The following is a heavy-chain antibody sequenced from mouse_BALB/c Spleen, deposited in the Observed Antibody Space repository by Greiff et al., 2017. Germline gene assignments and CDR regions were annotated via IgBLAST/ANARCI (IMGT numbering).Heavy chain of an antibody. J-gene: IGHJ2*01. CDR1: GYTFTSYW. D-gene: IGHD4-1*01. Sequence: VQLQQPGAELVRPGASVKLSCKASGYTFTSYWINWVKQRPGQGLEWIGNIYPSDSYTNYNQKFKDKATLTVDKSSSTAYMQLSSPTSEDSAVYYCTRGANWGPYFDYWGQGTTLTVSS. V-gene: IGHV1-69*02. CDR2: IYPSDSYT. CDR3: TRGANWGPYFDY.